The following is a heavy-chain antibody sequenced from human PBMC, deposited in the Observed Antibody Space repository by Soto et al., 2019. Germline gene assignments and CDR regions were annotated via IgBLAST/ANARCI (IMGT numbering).Heavy chain of an antibody. CDR1: GASVSSNTFY. Sequence: PSETLSLTCTVSGASVSSNTFYWGWIRQPPGKGLESIANIYYDGNTHYNPSLESRVTISLDTSKNQFSLKLSSVTAADTAVYYCARHNYDSSGTAVDVWGQGTTVTVSS. D-gene: IGHD3-22*01. CDR2: IYYDGNT. CDR3: ARHNYDSSGTAVDV. J-gene: IGHJ6*02. V-gene: IGHV4-39*01.